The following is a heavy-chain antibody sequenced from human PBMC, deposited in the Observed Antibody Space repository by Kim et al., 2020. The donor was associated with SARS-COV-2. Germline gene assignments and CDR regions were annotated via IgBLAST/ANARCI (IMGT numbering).Heavy chain of an antibody. D-gene: IGHD3-9*01. V-gene: IGHV4-39*01. CDR3: ARLGKDYDILTGYYLRAFDI. CDR1: GGSISSSSYY. J-gene: IGHJ3*02. Sequence: SETLSLTCTVSGGSISSSSYYWGWIRQPPGKGLEWIGSIYYSGSTYYNPSLNSRVTISVDTSKNQFSLKLSSVTAADTAVYYCARLGKDYDILTGYYLRAFDIWGQGTMVTVSS. CDR2: IYYSGST.